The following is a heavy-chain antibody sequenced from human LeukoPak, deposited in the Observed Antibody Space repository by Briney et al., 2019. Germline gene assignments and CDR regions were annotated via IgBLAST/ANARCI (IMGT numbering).Heavy chain of an antibody. D-gene: IGHD2-15*01. J-gene: IGHJ4*02. CDR3: ALVVIAATLFDY. Sequence: SETLSLTCAVYGGSFSGYYWSWIRQPPGKGLEWIGEINHSGSTNYNPSLKSRVTISVDTSKNQFSLKLSSVTAADTAVYYCALVVIAATLFDYWGQGTLVTVSS. V-gene: IGHV4-34*01. CDR2: INHSGST. CDR1: GGSFSGYY.